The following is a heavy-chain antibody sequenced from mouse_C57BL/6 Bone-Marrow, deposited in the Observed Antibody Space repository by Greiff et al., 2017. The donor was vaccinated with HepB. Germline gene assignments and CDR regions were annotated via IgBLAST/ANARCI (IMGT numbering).Heavy chain of an antibody. CDR1: GYTFTSYW. J-gene: IGHJ4*01. V-gene: IGHV1-69*01. D-gene: IGHD2-1*01. Sequence: QVQLQQPGAELVMPGASVKLSCKASGYTFTSYWMHWVKQRPGQGLEWIGEIDPSDSYTNYNQKFKGKSTLTVDKSSSTAYMQLSSLTSEDSAVYYCARVRGNNPYYYAMDYWGQGTSVTVSS. CDR3: ARVRGNNPYYYAMDY. CDR2: IDPSDSYT.